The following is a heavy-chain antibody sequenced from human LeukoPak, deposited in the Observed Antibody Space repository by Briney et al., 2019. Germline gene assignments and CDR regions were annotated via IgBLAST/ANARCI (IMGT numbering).Heavy chain of an antibody. CDR2: IWYDGSNK. Sequence: GRSLRLSCAASGFTFSSYGMHWVRQAPGKGLEWVAVIWYDGSNKYYADSVKGRFTTSRDNSKNTLYLQMNSLRAEDTAVYYCARDRIWGVTGWYYYYGMDVWGQGTTVTVSS. V-gene: IGHV3-33*01. CDR3: ARDRIWGVTGWYYYYGMDV. J-gene: IGHJ6*02. D-gene: IGHD3-16*01. CDR1: GFTFSSYG.